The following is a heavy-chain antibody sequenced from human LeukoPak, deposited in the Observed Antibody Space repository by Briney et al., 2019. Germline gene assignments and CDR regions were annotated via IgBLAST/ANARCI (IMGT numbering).Heavy chain of an antibody. CDR2: ISAYNGNT. V-gene: IGHV1-18*01. J-gene: IGHJ6*02. D-gene: IGHD2-15*01. CDR1: GYTFTSYG. CDR3: ARVPVYCSGGSCYSLNYYYGMDV. Sequence: ASVKVSCKASGYTFTSYGISWVRQAPGQGPEWMGWISAYNGNTNYAQKLQGRVTMTTDTSTSTAYMELRSLRSDDTAVYYCARVPVYCSGGSCYSLNYYYGMDVWGQGTTVTVSS.